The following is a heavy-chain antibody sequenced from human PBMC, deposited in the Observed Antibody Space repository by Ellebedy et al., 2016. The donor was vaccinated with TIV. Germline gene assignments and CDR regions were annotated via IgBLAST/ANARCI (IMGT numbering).Heavy chain of an antibody. CDR1: GGSIRSYY. CDR3: ARFANSYGLDV. Sequence: MPSETLSLTCTVSGGSIRSYYWSWIRQPPGKGLEWNGYVYYSGDTNYKPSLKSRVSMSVDTSKNQFSLKLSSVTAADTAVYYCARFANSYGLDVWGQGTTVTVSS. V-gene: IGHV4-59*01. J-gene: IGHJ6*02. CDR2: VYYSGDT.